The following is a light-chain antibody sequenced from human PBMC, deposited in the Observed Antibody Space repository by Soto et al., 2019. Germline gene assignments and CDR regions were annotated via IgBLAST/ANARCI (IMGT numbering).Light chain of an antibody. Sequence: IQMTQSPSSVSASVGDRITITCRASQDIGGRLAWFQQKPGKAPQYLIQAASTLQSGVPSRFSGSGSGTDFTLTISGLHSEDFAPHYCQQYYRDPPWTFCQGTKVDIK. CDR1: QDIGGR. V-gene: IGKV1D-16*01. CDR2: AAS. J-gene: IGKJ1*01. CDR3: QQYYRDPPWT.